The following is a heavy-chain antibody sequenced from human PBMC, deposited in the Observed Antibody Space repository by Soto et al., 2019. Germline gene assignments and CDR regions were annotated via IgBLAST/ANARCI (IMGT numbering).Heavy chain of an antibody. CDR3: ARGWGIAAPGPNWFDP. Sequence: ASVKVSCKASGYSLSGYYLHWVRQAPGQGPEWMGWINPNSGGTKYVQKFQGRVTMTRDTSISTVYLELSRLRSDDTAVYYWARGWGIAAPGPNWFDPWGQGTLVTVSS. CDR1: GYSLSGYY. V-gene: IGHV1-2*02. CDR2: INPNSGGT. D-gene: IGHD6-13*01. J-gene: IGHJ5*02.